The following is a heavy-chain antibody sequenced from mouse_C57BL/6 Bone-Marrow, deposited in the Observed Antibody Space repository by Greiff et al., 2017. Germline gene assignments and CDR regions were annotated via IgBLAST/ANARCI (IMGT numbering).Heavy chain of an antibody. CDR3: AVDSYWYFDV. CDR2: IYPGSGNT. D-gene: IGHD2-12*01. J-gene: IGHJ1*03. CDR1: GYTFTDYY. V-gene: IGHV1-76*01. Sequence: QVQLKESGAELVRPGASVKLSCKASGYTFTDYYINWVKQRPGQGLEWIARIYPGSGNTYYNEKFKGKATLTAEKSSSTAYMQLSSLTSEDSAVYFCAVDSYWYFDVWGTGTTVTGSS.